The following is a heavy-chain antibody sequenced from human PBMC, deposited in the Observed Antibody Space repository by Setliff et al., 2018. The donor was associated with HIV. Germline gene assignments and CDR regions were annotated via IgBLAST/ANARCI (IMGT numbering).Heavy chain of an antibody. J-gene: IGHJ4*02. D-gene: IGHD2-8*01. V-gene: IGHV3-21*01. Sequence: ASGFTFSTFSMSWVRQAPGKGLEWVSSITSRSADIYYADSVRGRFTISRDNARNSLLLQMNSLRADDTAVYYCARVRPLGYCSTGACPPDYWGQGTLVTVSS. CDR2: ITSRSADI. CDR3: ARVRPLGYCSTGACPPDY. CDR1: GFTFSTFS.